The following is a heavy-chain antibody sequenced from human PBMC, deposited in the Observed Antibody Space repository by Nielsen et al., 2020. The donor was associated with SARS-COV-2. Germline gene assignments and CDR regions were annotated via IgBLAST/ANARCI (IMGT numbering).Heavy chain of an antibody. CDR3: ARHPLGAYMIVVVRHAFDI. CDR2: IYYSGTT. D-gene: IGHD3-22*01. V-gene: IGHV4-39*01. CDR1: GGSISSSSYY. Sequence: SETLSLTCTVSGGSISSSSYYWGWIRQPPGKGLEWIGSIYYSGTTYYNPSLKSRVTISVDTSKSQFSLKLSSVTAADTAVYYCARHPLGAYMIVVVRHAFDIWGQGTMVTVSS. J-gene: IGHJ3*02.